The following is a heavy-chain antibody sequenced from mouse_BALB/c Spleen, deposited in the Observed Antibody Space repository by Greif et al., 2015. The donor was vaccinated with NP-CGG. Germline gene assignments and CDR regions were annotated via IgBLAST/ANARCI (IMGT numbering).Heavy chain of an antibody. J-gene: IGHJ3*01. CDR1: GYTFTSYW. D-gene: IGHD2-4*01. Sequence: QVQLQQPGAELVKPGASVKLSCKASGYTFTSYWMHWVKQRPGQGLEWIGEINPSNGRTNYNEKFKSKATLTVDKSSSTAYMQPSSLTSEDSAVFYCARSLYDYGTYWGQGTLVTVSA. V-gene: IGHV1S81*02. CDR2: INPSNGRT. CDR3: ARSLYDYGTY.